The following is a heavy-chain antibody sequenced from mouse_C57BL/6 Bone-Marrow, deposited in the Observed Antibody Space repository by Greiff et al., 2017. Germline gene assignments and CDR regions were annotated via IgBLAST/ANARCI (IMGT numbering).Heavy chain of an antibody. V-gene: IGHV1-4*01. D-gene: IGHD2-2*01. CDR3: TRNGYPYWYFDV. J-gene: IGHJ1*03. CDR1: GYTFTSYS. CDR2: INPSSAYT. Sequence: QVQLQQSGAELARPGASVKMSCKASGYTFTSYSMHWVKQRPGQGLEWIGYINPSSAYTKYNQKFKDKATLTADKSSSTAYMQLSSLTSEDSAVYYCTRNGYPYWYFDVWGTGTTVTVSS.